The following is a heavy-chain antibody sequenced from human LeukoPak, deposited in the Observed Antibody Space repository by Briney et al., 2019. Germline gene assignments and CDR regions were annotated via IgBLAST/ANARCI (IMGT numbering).Heavy chain of an antibody. CDR3: ARVVTIFGVVIQDY. V-gene: IGHV1-2*02. CDR2: VNPNSGGT. D-gene: IGHD3-3*01. CDR1: GYTFTGYY. J-gene: IGHJ4*02. Sequence: PAASVKVSCKASGYTFTGYYMHWVRQAPGQGLEWMGWVNPNSGGTNYAQKFQGRVTMTRDTSISTAYMELSRLRSDDTAVYYCARVVTIFGVVIQDYWGQGTLVTVSS.